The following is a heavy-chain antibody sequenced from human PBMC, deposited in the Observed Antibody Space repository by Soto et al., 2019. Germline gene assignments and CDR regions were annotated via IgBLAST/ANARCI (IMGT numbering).Heavy chain of an antibody. CDR1: GFTFSSYW. Sequence: GGSLRLSCAASGFTFSSYWMSWVRQAPGKGLEWVANIKQDGSEKYYVDSVKGRFTISRDNAKNSLYLQMNSLRAEDTAVYYCARDLYQWELRFWYYYYGMDVWGQGTTVTVSS. CDR3: ARDLYQWELRFWYYYYGMDV. CDR2: IKQDGSEK. D-gene: IGHD1-26*01. V-gene: IGHV3-7*01. J-gene: IGHJ6*02.